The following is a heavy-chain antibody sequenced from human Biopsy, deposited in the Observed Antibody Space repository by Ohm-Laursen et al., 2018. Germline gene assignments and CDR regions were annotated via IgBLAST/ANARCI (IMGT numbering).Heavy chain of an antibody. CDR3: ARDRMTDVFGGPTRTDVFDS. D-gene: IGHD3-10*01. CDR2: VNPNSGAT. J-gene: IGHJ4*02. V-gene: IGHV1-2*02. Sequence: SVKVSCKASGSTFNDYFIHWMRQSPGQGLEWMGWVNPNSGATNSAENFRDRVTLTRDTSISAVYIELRRLKSDDAAVYYCARDRMTDVFGGPTRTDVFDSWGQGTPVTVSS. CDR1: GSTFNDYF.